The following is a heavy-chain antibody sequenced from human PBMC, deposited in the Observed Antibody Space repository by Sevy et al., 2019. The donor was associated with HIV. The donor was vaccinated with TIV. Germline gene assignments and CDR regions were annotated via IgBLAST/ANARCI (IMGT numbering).Heavy chain of an antibody. V-gene: IGHV3-66*01. D-gene: IGHD2-2*01. J-gene: IGHJ4*02. CDR1: GFTVSSNY. CDR2: FYINGNT. CDR3: VREAFCSSATCYRPY. Sequence: GGSLRLSCAASGFTVSSNYMSWVRQAPGKGLEWVSIFYINGNTYYSDSVKGRFIISRDTSQNTVFLPMNSLRAEDTAVYYCVREAFCSSATCYRPYWGQGTLVTVSS.